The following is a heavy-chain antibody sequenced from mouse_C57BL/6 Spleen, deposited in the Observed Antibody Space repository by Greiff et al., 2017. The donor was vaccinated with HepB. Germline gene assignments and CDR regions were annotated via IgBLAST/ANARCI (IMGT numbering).Heavy chain of an antibody. CDR3: ARDRVDSSGYFDY. D-gene: IGHD3-2*02. Sequence: DVKLVESGGGLVKPGGSLKLSCAASGFTFSSYAMSWVRQTPEKRLEWVATISDGGSYTYYPGNVKGRFTISRDNAKNNLYLQMSHLKSEDTAMYYCARDRVDSSGYFDYWGQGTTLTVSS. CDR2: ISDGGSYT. CDR1: GFTFSSYA. V-gene: IGHV5-4*01. J-gene: IGHJ2*01.